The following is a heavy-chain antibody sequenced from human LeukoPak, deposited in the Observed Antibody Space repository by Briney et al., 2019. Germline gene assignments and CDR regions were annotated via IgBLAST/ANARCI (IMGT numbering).Heavy chain of an antibody. CDR3: ARGEVTLDAFDI. CDR2: IHHSGRT. J-gene: IGHJ3*02. CDR1: GYSISSDYY. Sequence: SETLSLTCTVAGYSISSDYYWGWIRQPPGKGLEWIGSIHHSGRTYYNPSLKSRVTISVDTSKNQFSLKLSSVTAADTAVYYCARGEVTLDAFDIWGQGTMVTVSS. V-gene: IGHV4-38-2*02. D-gene: IGHD4-23*01.